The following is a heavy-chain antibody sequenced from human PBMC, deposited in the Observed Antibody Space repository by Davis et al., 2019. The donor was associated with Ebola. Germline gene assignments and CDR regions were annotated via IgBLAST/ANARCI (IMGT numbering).Heavy chain of an antibody. V-gene: IGHV4-59*01. Sequence: SETLSLTCTVSGGSISRYYWSWIRQPPGKGLEWIGYINYSGNTNYNPSLKSRVTISVDTSRNQFSLKMRSVTAADTAVYYCARLLDWNYLVNWFDPWGQGTLVTASS. J-gene: IGHJ5*02. D-gene: IGHD1-7*01. CDR3: ARLLDWNYLVNWFDP. CDR2: INYSGNT. CDR1: GGSISRYY.